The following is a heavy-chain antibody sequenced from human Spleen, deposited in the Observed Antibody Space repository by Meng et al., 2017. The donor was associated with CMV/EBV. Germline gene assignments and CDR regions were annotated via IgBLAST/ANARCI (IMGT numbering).Heavy chain of an antibody. D-gene: IGHD5-18*01. CDR1: GFTFGDYA. J-gene: IGHJ3*02. Sequence: GGSLRLSCTASGFTFGDYAMSWVRQAPGKGLEWVGFIRSKAYGGTTEYAASVKGRFTISRDDSKSIAYLQMNSLKTEDTAVYYCTTGYSYRLGAFDIWGQGTMVTVSS. CDR2: IRSKAYGGTT. CDR3: TTGYSYRLGAFDI. V-gene: IGHV3-49*04.